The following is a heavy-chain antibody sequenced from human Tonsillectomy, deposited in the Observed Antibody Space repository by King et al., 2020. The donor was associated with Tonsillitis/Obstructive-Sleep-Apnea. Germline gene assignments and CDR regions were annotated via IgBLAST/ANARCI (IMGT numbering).Heavy chain of an antibody. D-gene: IGHD6-13*01. CDR3: VRAGIAETGTYYNMDV. CDR2: FRNKANSDTT. V-gene: IGHV3-72*01. Sequence: VQLVESGGGLVQPGGSLRLSCAASGFTFSDYYMDWVRQAPGEGREWVGRFRNKANSDTTEYAASVKGRFIISRVDSKNSLYLQMDSLTTEDTAVYYCVRAGIAETGTYYNMDVWGKGTTVTVSS. J-gene: IGHJ6*03. CDR1: GFTFSDYY.